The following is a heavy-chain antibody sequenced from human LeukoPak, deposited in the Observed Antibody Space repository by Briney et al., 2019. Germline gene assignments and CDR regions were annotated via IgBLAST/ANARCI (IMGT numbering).Heavy chain of an antibody. Sequence: PSETLSLTCTVSGGSISSYYWSWIRQPTGKGLEWIGYIYYSGSTNYNPSLKSRVTISVETSKNQFSLKLSSVTAADTAVYYCARGSWYYYDSSVEFFDYWGQGTLVTVSS. J-gene: IGHJ4*02. CDR1: GGSISSYY. CDR2: IYYSGST. CDR3: ARGSWYYYDSSVEFFDY. V-gene: IGHV4-59*01. D-gene: IGHD3-22*01.